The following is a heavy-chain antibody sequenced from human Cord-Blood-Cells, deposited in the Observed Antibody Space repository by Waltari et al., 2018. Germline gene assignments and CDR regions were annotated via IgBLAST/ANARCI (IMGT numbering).Heavy chain of an antibody. Sequence: EVQLVESGGGLVQPGGSLRLSCAASGFTVSSNYMSWVRQAPGKGLVWDSVIYSGGSTYYADAGKGRFTISRHNSKNTLYLQMNSLRAEDTAVYYCARDGSHYMDVWGKGTTVTVSS. CDR3: ARDGSHYMDV. CDR1: GFTVSSNY. V-gene: IGHV3-53*04. J-gene: IGHJ6*03. CDR2: IYSGGST.